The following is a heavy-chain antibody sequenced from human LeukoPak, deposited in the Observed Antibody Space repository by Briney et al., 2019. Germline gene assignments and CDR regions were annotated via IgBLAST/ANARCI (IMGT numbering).Heavy chain of an antibody. Sequence: GGSLRLSCAASGFTSSTYEMNWVRQAPGKGLVWVSRINPDGSTINYADSVKGRFTISRDNAKNTLYLQMNSLRAEDTAVYYCATAGNYRFDYWGQGTLVTVSS. CDR1: GFTSSTYE. CDR2: INPDGSTI. J-gene: IGHJ4*02. CDR3: ATAGNYRFDY. V-gene: IGHV3-74*01. D-gene: IGHD1-7*01.